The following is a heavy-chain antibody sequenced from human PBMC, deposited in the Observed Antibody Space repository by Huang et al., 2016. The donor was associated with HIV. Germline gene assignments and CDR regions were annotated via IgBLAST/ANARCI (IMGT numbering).Heavy chain of an antibody. J-gene: IGHJ6*02. Sequence: QVQLQESGPGLVKPSETLSLNCTVSGVSINTYYWSWIRQPAGKGLEWIGRIYSSGRTNYNPSLSSRVIMSVDTSNNQVSLTLKSVTAADTAVYFCARDHGLLRGMDVWGQGTTVTVSS. V-gene: IGHV4-4*07. D-gene: IGHD2-15*01. CDR3: ARDHGLLRGMDV. CDR2: IYSSGRT. CDR1: GVSINTYY.